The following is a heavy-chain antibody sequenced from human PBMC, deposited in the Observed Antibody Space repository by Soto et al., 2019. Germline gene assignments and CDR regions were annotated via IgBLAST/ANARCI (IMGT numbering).Heavy chain of an antibody. CDR3: ARIVEMATNDAFDI. D-gene: IGHD1-26*01. V-gene: IGHV1-69*01. CDR2: IIPIFGTA. J-gene: IGHJ3*02. Sequence: QVQLVQSGAEVKKPGSSVKVSCTASGGTFSSYAISWVRQAPGQGLEWMGGIIPIFGTANYAQKFQGRVTITADESTSTAYMELSSLRSEDTAVYYCARIVEMATNDAFDIWGQGTMVTVSS. CDR1: GGTFSSYA.